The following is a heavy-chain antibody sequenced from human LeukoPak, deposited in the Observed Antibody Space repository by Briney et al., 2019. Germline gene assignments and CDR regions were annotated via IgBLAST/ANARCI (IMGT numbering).Heavy chain of an antibody. CDR3: ARAGIVVVPATDV. J-gene: IGHJ6*02. CDR1: GGSFSGYY. Sequence: SETLSLTCAVSGGSFSGYYWSWIRQPPGKGLEWIGESNHSGSTNYNPSLKSRVTISVDTSKNQFSLKLSSVTAADTAVYYCARAGIVVVPATDVWGQGTTVTVSS. D-gene: IGHD2-2*01. V-gene: IGHV4-34*01. CDR2: SNHSGST.